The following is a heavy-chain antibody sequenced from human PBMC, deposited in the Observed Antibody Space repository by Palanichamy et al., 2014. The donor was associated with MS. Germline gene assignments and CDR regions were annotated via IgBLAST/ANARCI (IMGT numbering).Heavy chain of an antibody. CDR2: IFDGDGT. CDR1: GFSVSTNL. Sequence: EMQVVESGGGLIQPGGSLILSCAASGFSVSTNLMSWVRQAPGKGRGVGLNIFDGDGTQYAGSVKGRFTISRDKSKNMLHLHMNSLRVEDTALYYCARYHHSDPGWFYAMDVWGQGTTVTVSS. CDR3: ARYHHSDPGWFYAMDV. J-gene: IGHJ6*02. D-gene: IGHD2-15*01. V-gene: IGHV3-53*01.